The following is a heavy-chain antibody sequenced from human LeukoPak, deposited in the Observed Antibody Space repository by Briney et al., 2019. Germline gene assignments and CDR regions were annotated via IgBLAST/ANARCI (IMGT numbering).Heavy chain of an antibody. D-gene: IGHD3-3*01. CDR3: ARPGGVFGVVRAFDI. CDR1: GGSISSSSYD. V-gene: IGHV4-39*01. J-gene: IGHJ3*02. CDR2: IYYSGSA. Sequence: SETLSLTCTVSGGSISSSSYDWGWIRQPRGKGLEWIGSIYYSGSAYYNPSLKSRVTISVDTSKNQFSLKLSSVTAADTAVYYCARPGGVFGVVRAFDIWGQGTMVTVSS.